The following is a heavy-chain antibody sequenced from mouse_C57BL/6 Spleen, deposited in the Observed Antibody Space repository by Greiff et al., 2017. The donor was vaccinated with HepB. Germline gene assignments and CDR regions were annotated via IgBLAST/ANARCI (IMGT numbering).Heavy chain of an antibody. D-gene: IGHD1-1*01. CDR1: GYTFTSYW. CDR3: ARSEHYGSIHWYFDV. CDR2: IDPSDSYT. J-gene: IGHJ1*03. V-gene: IGHV1-69*01. Sequence: QVQLQQPGAELVMPGASVKLSCKASGYTFTSYWMHWVKQRPGQGLEWIGEIDPSDSYTNYNQKFKGKSTLTVDKSSSTAYMQLSSRASEDSAVYYGARSEHYGSIHWYFDVWGTGTTVTVSS.